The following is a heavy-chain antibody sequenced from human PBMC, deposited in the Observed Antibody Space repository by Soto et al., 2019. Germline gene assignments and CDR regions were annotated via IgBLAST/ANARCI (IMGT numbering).Heavy chain of an antibody. V-gene: IGHV1-18*04. CDR1: GYTFTNYG. CDR3: ARDRSTSDV. D-gene: IGHD2-2*01. Sequence: QVQLVQSGAEVKKPGASVKVSCKASGYTFTNYGISWVRQAAGQGLEWMGWISVYNGKTNYAQKFQDRVTMTTDTATTTVYMDLSSLRSDDTAVYYCARDRSTSDVWGQGTTVTVSS. J-gene: IGHJ6*02. CDR2: ISVYNGKT.